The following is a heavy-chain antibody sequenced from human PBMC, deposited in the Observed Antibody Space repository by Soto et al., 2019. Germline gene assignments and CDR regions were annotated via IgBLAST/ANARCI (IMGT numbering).Heavy chain of an antibody. Sequence: QVQLVEAGGGVVQPGRSLRLSCAASGFTFSSYGRHWVRQAPGKGLEWVAVIWYDGYKKYYADSVRGRFTISRDNSKNTLSLEMNSLRAEDTAVYYCVVVTTGLFDYWGKGTLVTVSS. CDR2: IWYDGYKK. CDR3: VVVTTGLFDY. J-gene: IGHJ4*02. D-gene: IGHD1-1*01. V-gene: IGHV3-33*03. CDR1: GFTFSSYG.